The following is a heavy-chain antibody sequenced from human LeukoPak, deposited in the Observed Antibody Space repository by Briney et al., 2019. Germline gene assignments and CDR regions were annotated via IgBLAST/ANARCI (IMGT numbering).Heavy chain of an antibody. J-gene: IGHJ4*02. CDR1: GFTFSSYA. D-gene: IGHD3-22*01. V-gene: IGHV3-23*01. CDR2: ISGSGGST. CDR3: AKGLRSFTYYYDSSGYYTY. Sequence: PGGSLGPSCAASGFTFSSYAMSWVPQAPGKGLEWVSAISGSGGSTYYADSVEGRFTISRDNSKNTLYLQMNSLRAEDTAVYYCAKGLRSFTYYYDSSGYYTYWGQGTLVTVSS.